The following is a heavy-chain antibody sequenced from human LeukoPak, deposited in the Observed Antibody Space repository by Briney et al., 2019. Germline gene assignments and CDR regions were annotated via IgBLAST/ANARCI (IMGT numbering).Heavy chain of an antibody. CDR1: GLTFSSHP. D-gene: IGHD3-10*01. J-gene: IGHJ4*02. V-gene: IGHV3-23*01. CDR2: ISGSGSRT. CDR3: AKVGPISMVRGVQDYFDY. Sequence: GGSLRLSCAASGLTFSSHPMSWVRQAPGKGLEWVSAISGSGSRTYYADSVKGRFTISRDNSKNTLYLRINSLRVEDTAVYYCAKVGPISMVRGVQDYFDYWGQGTLVTVSS.